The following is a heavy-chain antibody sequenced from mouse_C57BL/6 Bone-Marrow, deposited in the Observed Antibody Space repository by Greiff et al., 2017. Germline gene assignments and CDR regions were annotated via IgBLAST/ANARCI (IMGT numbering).Heavy chain of an antibody. V-gene: IGHV1-76*01. Sequence: QVQLQQSGAELVRPGASVKLSCKASGYTFTDYYINWVKQRPGQGLEWIARIYPGSGNTYYNEKFKGKATLTAEKSSSTAYMQLSSLTSEDSAVYFCAIGGYGSSYENYAMDYWGQGTSVTVSS. CDR2: IYPGSGNT. J-gene: IGHJ4*01. D-gene: IGHD1-1*01. CDR3: AIGGYGSSYENYAMDY. CDR1: GYTFTDYY.